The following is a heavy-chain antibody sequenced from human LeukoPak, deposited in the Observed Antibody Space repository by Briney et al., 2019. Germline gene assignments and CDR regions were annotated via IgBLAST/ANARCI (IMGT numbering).Heavy chain of an antibody. CDR3: ARGAATGPTLGFDY. CDR2: MYTGGTP. Sequence: GGSLRLSCAASGFSVTNNYITWVRQAPGKGLERVSVMYTGGTPYYADSVKGRFTISRDISKNTLYLQMTSLRAEDTAVYYCARGAATGPTLGFDYWGQGTLVTVSS. D-gene: IGHD6-13*01. CDR1: GFSVTNNY. V-gene: IGHV3-53*01. J-gene: IGHJ4*02.